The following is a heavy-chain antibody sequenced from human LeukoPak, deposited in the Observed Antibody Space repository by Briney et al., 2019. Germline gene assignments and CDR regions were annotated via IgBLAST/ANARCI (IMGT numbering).Heavy chain of an antibody. D-gene: IGHD3-22*01. Sequence: GESLKISCKGSGYTFTSYWIAWVRQMPGKGLEWMGIVYPGDSGTRYSPSFQGQVTISADKSINTAYLQWSSLKASDTAMYYCARTAEASSGYSYWGQGTLVTVSS. CDR1: GYTFTSYW. J-gene: IGHJ4*02. V-gene: IGHV5-51*01. CDR2: VYPGDSGT. CDR3: ARTAEASSGYSY.